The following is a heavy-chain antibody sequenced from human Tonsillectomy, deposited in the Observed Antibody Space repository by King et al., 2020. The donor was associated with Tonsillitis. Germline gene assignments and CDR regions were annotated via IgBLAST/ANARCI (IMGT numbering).Heavy chain of an antibody. CDR3: AGGWGGDAFDS. CDR2: IYYSGST. D-gene: IGHD3-16*01. V-gene: IGHV4-39*01. J-gene: IGHJ3*02. Sequence: QLQESGPGLVKPSETLSLTCTVSGGSISSSSYYWGWIRQPPGKGLEWIGSIYYSGSTYYNPSLKSRVTISVDTSKNQFSLKLSSLTAADTAVYYCAGGWGGDAFDSWGQGTMVTVSS. CDR1: GGSISSSSYY.